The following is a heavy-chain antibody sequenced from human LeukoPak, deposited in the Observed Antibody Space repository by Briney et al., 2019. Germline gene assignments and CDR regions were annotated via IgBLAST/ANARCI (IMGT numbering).Heavy chain of an antibody. Sequence: ASVKVSCKVSGYTLTELSMHWVRQAPGKELEWVGGFDPEDGETIYAQKFQGRVTMTEDTSTDIAYMELSSLRSEDTAVYYCATARHEVAGTLLYISYYFDYWGQGTLVTVSS. CDR1: GYTLTELS. CDR2: FDPEDGET. CDR3: ATARHEVAGTLLYISYYFDY. J-gene: IGHJ4*02. V-gene: IGHV1-24*01. D-gene: IGHD6-19*01.